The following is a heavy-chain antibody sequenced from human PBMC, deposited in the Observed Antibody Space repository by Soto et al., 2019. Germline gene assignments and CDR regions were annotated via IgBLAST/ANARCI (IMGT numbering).Heavy chain of an antibody. CDR1: GYSFTSYW. Sequence: HGESLKISCKGSGYSFTSYWISWVRQMPGKGLEWMGRIDPSDSYTNYSPSFQGHVTISADKSISTAYLQWSSLKASDTAMYYCARSAGYYYYYGMDVWGQGTTVTVSS. CDR2: IDPSDSYT. J-gene: IGHJ6*02. CDR3: ARSAGYYYYYGMDV. V-gene: IGHV5-10-1*01.